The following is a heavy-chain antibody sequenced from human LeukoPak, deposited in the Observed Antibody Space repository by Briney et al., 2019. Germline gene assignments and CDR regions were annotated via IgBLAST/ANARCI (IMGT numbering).Heavy chain of an antibody. J-gene: IGHJ4*02. CDR2: IWYDGSNK. V-gene: IGHV3-33*01. CDR1: GFTFSSYG. D-gene: IGHD3-9*01. Sequence: PGGSLRLSCAASGFTFSSYGMHWVRQAPGKGLEWVAVIWYDGSNKYYADSVKGRFTISRDNSKNTLYLQMNSLRAEDTAVYYCARDSRVLRYFDWLRTAIPSGEEYYFDYWGQGTLVTVSS. CDR3: ARDSRVLRYFDWLRTAIPSGEEYYFDY.